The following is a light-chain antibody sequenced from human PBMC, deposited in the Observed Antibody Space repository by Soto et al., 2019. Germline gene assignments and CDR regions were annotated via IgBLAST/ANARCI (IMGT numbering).Light chain of an antibody. CDR3: QMWDSSSDHVV. J-gene: IGLJ3*02. CDR2: DDS. CDR1: NIGSKS. V-gene: IGLV3-21*02. Sequence: SYELPQPPSVSVAPGQTARITCGGNNIGSKSVHWYQQKPGQAPVLVVFDDSDRPSGIPERFSGSNSGNTATLTISRVEAGDEADYYCQMWDSSSDHVVFGGGTKLTVL.